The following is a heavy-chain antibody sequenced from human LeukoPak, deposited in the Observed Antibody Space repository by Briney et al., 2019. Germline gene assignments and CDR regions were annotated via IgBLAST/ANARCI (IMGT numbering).Heavy chain of an antibody. CDR2: IYYSGNS. J-gene: IGHJ4*02. CDR3: ARHSGQHPGSDWSH. V-gene: IGHV4-59*08. CDR1: GGSIGGYY. Sequence: PSETLSLTCTVSGGSIGGYYWSGIRQPRGKGPVGMGCIYYSGNSNYNPSLKSRVTISGDTSKNQFSLELTSVTAADTAVYYCARHSGQHPGSDWSHWGRGTLVTVSS. D-gene: IGHD5-12*01.